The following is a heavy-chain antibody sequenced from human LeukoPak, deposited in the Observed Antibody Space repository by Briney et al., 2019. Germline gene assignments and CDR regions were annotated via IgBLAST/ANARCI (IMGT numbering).Heavy chain of an antibody. D-gene: IGHD4-11*01. Sequence: GGSLRLSCAASGFTFSSYEMNCVRQTPGKGLEWVSYISSSGSTIYYADSVKGRFTISRDNAKNSLYLQMNSLRAEDTAVYYCARGLHLIDYWGQGTLVTVSS. CDR1: GFTFSSYE. J-gene: IGHJ4*02. V-gene: IGHV3-48*03. CDR2: ISSSGSTI. CDR3: ARGLHLIDY.